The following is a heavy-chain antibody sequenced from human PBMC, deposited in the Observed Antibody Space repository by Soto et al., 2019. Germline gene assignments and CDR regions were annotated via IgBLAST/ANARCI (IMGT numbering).Heavy chain of an antibody. CDR2: ISAYNGNT. CDR1: GYTFTSYG. CDR3: AREEARFRIAARIIFDY. J-gene: IGHJ4*02. Sequence: QVQLVQSGAEVKKPGASVKVSCKASGYTFTSYGISWVRQAPGQGLEWMGWISAYNGNTNYAQKLQGRVTMTTDTSPSPAKMERRSLRSDGPAGYSCAREEARFRIAARIIFDYWGKGTLVTVS. D-gene: IGHD6-6*01. V-gene: IGHV1-18*01.